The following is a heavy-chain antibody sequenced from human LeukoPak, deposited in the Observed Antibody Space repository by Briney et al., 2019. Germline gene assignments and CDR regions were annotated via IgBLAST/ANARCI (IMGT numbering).Heavy chain of an antibody. CDR1: GFTFSSYS. D-gene: IGHD3-10*01. CDR2: ISYDGRAK. Sequence: WRSLRLSCAASGFTFSSYSMHWIRQPPGKGLEWVAVISYDGRAKYYADSVRGRFAISRDNSKYLLYLQMTSLRADDSAVYFCASGYYIVFWGQGTLVTVSS. V-gene: IGHV3-30*16. CDR3: ASGYYIVF. J-gene: IGHJ4*02.